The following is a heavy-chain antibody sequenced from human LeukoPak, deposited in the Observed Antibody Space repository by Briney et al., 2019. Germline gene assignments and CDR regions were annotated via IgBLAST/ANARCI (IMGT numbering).Heavy chain of an antibody. V-gene: IGHV4-34*01. CDR2: INHSGST. D-gene: IGHD6-19*01. CDR1: GGSFSGYY. CDR3: ARYAVADYNWFDP. Sequence: SETLCLTCAVYGGSFSGYYWSWIRQPPGKGLEWIGEINHSGSTNYNPSLKSRVTISVDTSKNQFSLKLSSVTAADTAVYYCARYAVADYNWFDPWGQGTLVTVSS. J-gene: IGHJ5*02.